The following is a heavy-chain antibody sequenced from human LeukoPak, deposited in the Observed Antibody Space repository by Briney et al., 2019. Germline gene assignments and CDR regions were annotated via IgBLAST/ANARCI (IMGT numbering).Heavy chain of an antibody. CDR2: IYSDDSRT. Sequence: GGSLRLSCAASGFPFRNFWMHWVRQAPGKGLEWVSRIYSDDSRTDYADSVKGRFSISKDNAKSTVYLQMTRLRLEDTAVYYCARLLGTFSSVDFRGQGALVTFSS. V-gene: IGHV3-74*01. J-gene: IGHJ4*02. D-gene: IGHD3-16*01. CDR1: GFPFRNFW. CDR3: ARLLGTFSSVDF.